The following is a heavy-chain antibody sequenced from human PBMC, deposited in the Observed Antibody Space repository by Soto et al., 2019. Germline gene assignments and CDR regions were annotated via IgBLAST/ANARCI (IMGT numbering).Heavy chain of an antibody. D-gene: IGHD2-15*01. J-gene: IGHJ6*03. CDR3: AREGCSGGSCYWRTTYYYYYMDV. Sequence: PGGSLRLSCAASGFTFSSYNMNWVRQAPGKGLEWVSSISSSSSYIYYADSVKGRFTISRDNAKNSLYLQMNSLRAEDTAVYYCAREGCSGGSCYWRTTYYYYYMDVWGEGTTVTVSS. CDR2: ISSSSSYI. CDR1: GFTFSSYN. V-gene: IGHV3-21*01.